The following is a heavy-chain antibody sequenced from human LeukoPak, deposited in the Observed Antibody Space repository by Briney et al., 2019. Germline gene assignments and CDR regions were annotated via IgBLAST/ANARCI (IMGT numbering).Heavy chain of an antibody. D-gene: IGHD3-3*01. CDR3: AKDGAPLRFLEWLSYGMDV. CDR1: GFTFDDYA. V-gene: IGHV3-9*01. Sequence: PGGSLRLSCAASGFTFDDYAMHWVRQAPGKGLEWVSGISWNGGSIGYADSVKGRFTISRDNAKNSLYLQMNSLRAEDTALYYCAKDGAPLRFLEWLSYGMDVWGQGTTVTVSS. J-gene: IGHJ6*02. CDR2: ISWNGGSI.